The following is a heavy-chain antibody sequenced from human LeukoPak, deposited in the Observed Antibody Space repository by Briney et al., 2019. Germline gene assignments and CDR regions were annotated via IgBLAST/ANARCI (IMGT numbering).Heavy chain of an antibody. D-gene: IGHD3-10*01. CDR3: AKSYYGSGSYYKPPFDY. Sequence: GGSLRLSCAASGFTFSSYEMNWVRQAPGKGLEWVSAISGSGGSTYYADSVKGRFTISRDNSKNTLYLQMNSLRAEDTAVYYCAKSYYGSGSYYKPPFDYWGQGTLVTVSS. J-gene: IGHJ4*02. V-gene: IGHV3-23*01. CDR1: GFTFSSYE. CDR2: ISGSGGST.